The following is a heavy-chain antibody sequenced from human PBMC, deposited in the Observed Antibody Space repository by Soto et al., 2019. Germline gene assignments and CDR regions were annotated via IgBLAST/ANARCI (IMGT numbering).Heavy chain of an antibody. CDR2: IYYSGST. Sequence: QVQLQESGPGLVKPSETLSLTCTVSGGYISSYYWSWLRQHPGKGLAWIGYIYYSGSTNYNPSLKSRVTISEDRAKTVFARKLSSVTAADTVVYYWARGLGYWSGGNCVTMDYWGQGTLVTVSS. J-gene: IGHJ4*02. CDR3: ARGLGYWSGGNCVTMDY. D-gene: IGHD2-15*01. V-gene: IGHV4-59*08. CDR1: GGYISSYY.